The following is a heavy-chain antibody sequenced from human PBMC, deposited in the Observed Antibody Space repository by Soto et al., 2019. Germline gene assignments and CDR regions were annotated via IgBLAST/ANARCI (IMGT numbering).Heavy chain of an antibody. J-gene: IGHJ4*02. V-gene: IGHV4-39*01. CDR1: GGSISSSRSY. CDR2: IYYSGRT. CDR3: ARRGLVGATTFDY. Sequence: QLQLQESGPGLVKPSETLSLTCTVSGGSISSSRSYWGWIRQPPGKGLECIGSIYYSGRTYYSPSFKSRVPISVDTTKNQFSLKLSSVTAADAAVYYCARRGLVGATTFDYWGQGPLVTVSS. D-gene: IGHD1-26*01.